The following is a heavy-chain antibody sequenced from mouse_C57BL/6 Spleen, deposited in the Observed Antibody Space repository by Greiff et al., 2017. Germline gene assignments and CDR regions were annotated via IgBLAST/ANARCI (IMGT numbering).Heavy chain of an antibody. J-gene: IGHJ2*01. Sequence: QVQLQQPGAELAKPGASVKLSCKASGYTFTSYWMHWVKQRPGQGLEWIGYINPSSGYTKYNQKFKAKATLTADKSSSTAYMQLSSLAYEDSAVYYCARSDYDHDGGLFDYWGQGTTLTVSS. D-gene: IGHD2-4*01. CDR2: INPSSGYT. V-gene: IGHV1-7*01. CDR1: GYTFTSYW. CDR3: ARSDYDHDGGLFDY.